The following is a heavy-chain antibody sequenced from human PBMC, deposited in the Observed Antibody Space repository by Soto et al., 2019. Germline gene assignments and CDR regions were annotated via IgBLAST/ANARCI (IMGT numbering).Heavy chain of an antibody. CDR2: IKQDGSEK. CDR1: GFTCSSYW. Sequence: EVQLVESGGGLVKSGGSLRLSCGASGFTCSSYWMSWVRQAPGKGLEWVANIKQDGSEKQYVDSVKGRFTISRDNAENSLYLQMNSLRAEDTAVYYCAREWGYWGQGTLVTVSS. D-gene: IGHD1-26*01. J-gene: IGHJ4*02. CDR3: AREWGY. V-gene: IGHV3-7*03.